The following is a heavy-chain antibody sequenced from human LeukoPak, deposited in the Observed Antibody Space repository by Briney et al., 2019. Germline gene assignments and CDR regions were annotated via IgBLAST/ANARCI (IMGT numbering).Heavy chain of an antibody. Sequence: SETLSLTCTVSGASISSYYWSWIRQPPGKGLEWIGYIYHSGSTYYNPSLKSRVTISVDRSKNQFSLKLSSVTAADTAVYYCARETYSGYEVDYWGQGTLVTVSS. CDR1: GASISSYY. CDR2: IYHSGST. D-gene: IGHD5-12*01. V-gene: IGHV4-59*12. J-gene: IGHJ4*02. CDR3: ARETYSGYEVDY.